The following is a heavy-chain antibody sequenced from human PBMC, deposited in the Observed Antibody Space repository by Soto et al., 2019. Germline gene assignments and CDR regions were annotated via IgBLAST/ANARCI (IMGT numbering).Heavy chain of an antibody. CDR3: AKDISSMVRGAADAYDI. D-gene: IGHD3-10*01. J-gene: IGHJ3*02. CDR2: ISSSSSYT. CDR1: GFTFSDYY. Sequence: GGSLRLSCAASGFTFSDYYMSWIRQAPGKGLEWVSYISSSSSYTNYADSVKGRFTISRDNSKNSLYLQMNSLRTEDTALYYCAKDISSMVRGAADAYDIWSQGTMVTVSS. V-gene: IGHV3-11*05.